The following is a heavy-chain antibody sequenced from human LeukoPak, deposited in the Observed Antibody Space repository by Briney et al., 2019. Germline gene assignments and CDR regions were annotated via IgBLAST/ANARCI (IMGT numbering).Heavy chain of an antibody. Sequence: SQTLSLTCTVSGGSISSGTNYWSWIRQPAGKGLEWIGRTYTSGSTNYNPSLKSRVIISADTSKNQFSLKLSSVTAADTAVYYCARHGGSYSYYMDVWGKGTTVTVSS. CDR3: ARHGGSYSYYMDV. D-gene: IGHD1-26*01. J-gene: IGHJ6*03. V-gene: IGHV4-61*02. CDR1: GGSISSGTNY. CDR2: TYTSGST.